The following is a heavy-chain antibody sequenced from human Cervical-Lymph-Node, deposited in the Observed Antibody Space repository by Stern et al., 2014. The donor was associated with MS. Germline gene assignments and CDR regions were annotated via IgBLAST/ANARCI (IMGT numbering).Heavy chain of an antibody. CDR3: ARGGRSSGWSPPDAFDI. J-gene: IGHJ3*02. D-gene: IGHD6-19*01. Sequence: QVQLVQSGAEVKKPGASVNVSCKASGYTFTDYYMHWVRQATGQGLEWKGWINPNRGGPNYAQKFHGLVTMTTDTALSTTYTDQTRLRSDDTAVYYCARGGRSSGWSPPDAFDIWGQGTMVTVSS. CDR1: GYTFTDYY. V-gene: IGHV1-2*02. CDR2: INPNRGGP.